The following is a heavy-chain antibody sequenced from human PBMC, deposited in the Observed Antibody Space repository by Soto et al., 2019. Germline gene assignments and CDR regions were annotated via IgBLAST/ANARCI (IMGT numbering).Heavy chain of an antibody. D-gene: IGHD2-2*01. V-gene: IGHV5-10-1*01. Sequence: PGESLKISCKGPGYSFTSYWISWVRQMPGKGLEWMGRIDPSDSYTNYSPSFQGHVTISADKSISTAYLQWSSLKASDTAMYYCATSWVRYCSSTSCYPGYGMDVWGQGTTVTVSS. CDR1: GYSFTSYW. J-gene: IGHJ6*02. CDR2: IDPSDSYT. CDR3: ATSWVRYCSSTSCYPGYGMDV.